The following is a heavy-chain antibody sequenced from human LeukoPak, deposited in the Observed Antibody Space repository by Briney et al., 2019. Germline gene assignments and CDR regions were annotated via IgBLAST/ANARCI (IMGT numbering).Heavy chain of an antibody. CDR2: INPNSGGT. CDR1: GYTFTGYY. V-gene: IGHV1-2*02. CDR3: ARDPGVSVAAYYFDY. Sequence: ASVKVSCKASGYTFTGYYMHWVRQAPGQALEWMGWINPNSGGTNYAQKFQGRVTMTRDTSISTAYMELSRLRSDDTAVYYCARDPGVSVAAYYFDYWGQGTLVTVSS. D-gene: IGHD6-19*01. J-gene: IGHJ4*02.